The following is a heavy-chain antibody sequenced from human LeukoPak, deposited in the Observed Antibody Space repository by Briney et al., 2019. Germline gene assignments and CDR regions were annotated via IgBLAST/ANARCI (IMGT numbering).Heavy chain of an antibody. CDR3: ARRKEVAAAGDDY. J-gene: IGHJ4*02. D-gene: IGHD6-13*01. CDR1: GFTFSSYW. CDR2: ISGSGSTI. V-gene: IGHV3-48*04. Sequence: GGSLRLSCAASGFTFSSYWMSWVRQAPGKGLQWVSYISGSGSTIYYADSVKGRFTISRDNAKNSLYLQMNSLRAEDTAVYYCARRKEVAAAGDDYWGQGTLVTVSS.